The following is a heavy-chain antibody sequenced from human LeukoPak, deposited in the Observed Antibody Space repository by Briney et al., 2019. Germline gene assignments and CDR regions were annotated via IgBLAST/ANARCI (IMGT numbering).Heavy chain of an antibody. J-gene: IGHJ4*02. CDR3: ARRRRTRYYDSSGYYFDY. D-gene: IGHD3-22*01. V-gene: IGHV4-59*12. CDR1: GGSISSYY. Sequence: SETLSLTCTVSGGSISSYYWNWIRQPPGKGLEWIGYIYYSGTTNYNPSLKSRVSMSVDTSKNQFSLKLSSVTAADTAVYYCARRRRTRYYDSSGYYFDYWGQGTLVTVSS. CDR2: IYYSGTT.